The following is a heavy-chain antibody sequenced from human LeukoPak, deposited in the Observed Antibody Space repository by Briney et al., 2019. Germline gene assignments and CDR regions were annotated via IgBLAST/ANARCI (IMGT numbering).Heavy chain of an antibody. D-gene: IGHD3-10*01. J-gene: IGHJ4*02. Sequence: SETLFLTCTVSGGSISSSSYYWGWIRQPPGKGLEWIGSIYYSGSTYYNPSLKSRVTISVDTSKNRFSLKLSSVTAADTAVYYCARRRGSGSYYNYIDYWGQGTLVTVSS. V-gene: IGHV4-39*01. CDR2: IYYSGST. CDR1: GGSISSSSYY. CDR3: ARRRGSGSYYNYIDY.